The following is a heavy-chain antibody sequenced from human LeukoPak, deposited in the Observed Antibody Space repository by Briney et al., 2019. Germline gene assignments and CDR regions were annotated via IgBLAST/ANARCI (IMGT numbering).Heavy chain of an antibody. CDR2: IRSKAYGGTT. D-gene: IGHD2-2*01. CDR3: TRPIVVVPAAMDDSVAIWFDP. Sequence: GGSLRLSCTASGFTFGDYAMSWFRQAPGKGLEWVGFIRSKAYGGTTEYAASVKGRFTISRDDSKSIAYLQMNSLKTEDTAVYYCTRPIVVVPAAMDDSVAIWFDPGGQGTLVTVSS. CDR1: GFTFGDYA. V-gene: IGHV3-49*03. J-gene: IGHJ5*02.